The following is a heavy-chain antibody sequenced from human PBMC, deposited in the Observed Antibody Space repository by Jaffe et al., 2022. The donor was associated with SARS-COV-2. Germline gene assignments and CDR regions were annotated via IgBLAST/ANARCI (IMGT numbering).Heavy chain of an antibody. V-gene: IGHV4-59*01. Sequence: QVQLQESGPGLVKPSETLSLTCSVSGGSINNYYWNWIRQPPGKGLEWIGYIQYTGRTGYNPSLKSRVTVSLDTSKNHFSLTLTSVTAADTAVYYCARDPDEDAFDIWGQGTTVTVSS. J-gene: IGHJ3*02. CDR1: GGSINNYY. CDR2: IQYTGRT. CDR3: ARDPDEDAFDI.